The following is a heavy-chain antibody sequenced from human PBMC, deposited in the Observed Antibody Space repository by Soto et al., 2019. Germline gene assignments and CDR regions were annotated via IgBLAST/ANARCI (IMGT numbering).Heavy chain of an antibody. Sequence: EVQLLESGGGLVQPGGSLRLSCAASGFTFSSYAMSWVRQATGKGLEWVSGISGSGVSTYYAASVKGRFTISRDNSKSTLYLQMNSLRAEDTAVYYCAKDRERIATRSIDYWGQGTLVTVSS. CDR3: AKDRERIATRSIDY. D-gene: IGHD6-6*01. CDR2: ISGSGVST. J-gene: IGHJ4*02. V-gene: IGHV3-23*01. CDR1: GFTFSSYA.